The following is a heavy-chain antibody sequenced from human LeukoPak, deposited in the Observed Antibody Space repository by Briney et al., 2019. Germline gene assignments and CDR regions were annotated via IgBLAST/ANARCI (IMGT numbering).Heavy chain of an antibody. CDR3: ARGRRGTYGHLWYFDL. D-gene: IGHD1-26*01. V-gene: IGHV4-61*02. J-gene: IGHJ2*01. CDR1: GGSISSGSYY. CDR2: IYTRGST. Sequence: SQTLSLTCTVSGGSISSGSYYWSWIRQPAGKGLGWIGRIYTRGSTNYNPSLKSRVTISVDTSKNQFSLKLTSVTAADTATYYCARGRRGTYGHLWYFDLWGRGTLVTVSS.